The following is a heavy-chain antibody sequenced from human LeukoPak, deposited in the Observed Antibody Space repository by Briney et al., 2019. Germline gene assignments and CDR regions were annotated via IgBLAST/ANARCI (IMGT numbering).Heavy chain of an antibody. Sequence: GESLKISCRGSGYSFTTYWIGWVRQMPGKGLEWMGIIFPGDSDATYSPSFQGQVTISADTSINAAYLQWSSLKASDTAMYYCARQYDRGIMDDFDYWGQGTLVTVSS. CDR1: GYSFTTYW. CDR2: IFPGDSDA. J-gene: IGHJ4*02. D-gene: IGHD3-10*02. CDR3: ARQYDRGIMDDFDY. V-gene: IGHV5-51*01.